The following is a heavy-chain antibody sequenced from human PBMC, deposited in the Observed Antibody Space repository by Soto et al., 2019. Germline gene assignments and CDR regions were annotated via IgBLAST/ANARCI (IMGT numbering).Heavy chain of an antibody. V-gene: IGHV1-18*01. CDR2: ISGYNDNT. J-gene: IGHJ4*02. CDR1: GYTFLNHG. D-gene: IGHD2-15*01. CDR3: ARELVVIAELDY. Sequence: ASVKVSCKASGYTFLNHGITWVRPAPGQGLEWMGWISGYNDNTNYAQKFQGRVTMTTDTSSSTAYMELRSLRSDDTAVYYCARELVVIAELDYWGQGTLVTVSS.